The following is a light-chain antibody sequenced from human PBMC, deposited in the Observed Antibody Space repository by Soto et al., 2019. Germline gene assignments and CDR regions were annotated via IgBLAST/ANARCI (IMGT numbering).Light chain of an antibody. CDR2: DTS. CDR1: QNIGNK. J-gene: IGKJ5*01. Sequence: EIVMTQSPATLSVSPGGRATLSCRASQNIGNKLAWYQHKPGQAPRVLIYDTSTRAAGIPARFSGSGSETNFTLTIIPLQSEDFAVYYCQQYNTWRSITFGQGTRLESK. CDR3: QQYNTWRSIT. V-gene: IGKV3-15*01.